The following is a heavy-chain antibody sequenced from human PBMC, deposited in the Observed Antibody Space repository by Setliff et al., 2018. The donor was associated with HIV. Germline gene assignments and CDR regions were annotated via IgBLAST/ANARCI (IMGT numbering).Heavy chain of an antibody. V-gene: IGHV3-49*04. D-gene: IGHD1-26*01. Sequence: GGSLRLSCSASGFTFGDYVLTWVRQAPGKGLEWVGLIRSKPYGWTTEYAASVKGRFTISKDDFEGVAYLQMDRLKSEDSAVYYCARTPGAWENYFDYWGQGTPVTVSS. J-gene: IGHJ4*02. CDR1: GFTFGDYV. CDR3: ARTPGAWENYFDY. CDR2: IRSKPYGWTT.